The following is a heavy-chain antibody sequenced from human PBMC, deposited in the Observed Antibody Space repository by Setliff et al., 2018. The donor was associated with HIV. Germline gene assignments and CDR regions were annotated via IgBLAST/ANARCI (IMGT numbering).Heavy chain of an antibody. CDR2: IYHSEYT. CDR3: ARVETTVTSRLDY. Sequence: SETLSLTCAVSGGSISSDNWWTWVRQAPGKGLEWIGEIYHSEYTNYNPSLKSRVSMSVDKSKNQFSLRLTSVTAADTAVYFCARVETTVTSRLDYWGQGTLVTVSS. J-gene: IGHJ4*02. D-gene: IGHD4-17*01. CDR1: GGSISSDNW. V-gene: IGHV4-4*02.